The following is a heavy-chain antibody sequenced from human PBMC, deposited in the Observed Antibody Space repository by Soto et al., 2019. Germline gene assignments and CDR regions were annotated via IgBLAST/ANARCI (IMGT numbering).Heavy chain of an antibody. V-gene: IGHV3-33*01. J-gene: IGHJ4*02. D-gene: IGHD3-10*01. CDR2: IWYDGSNK. CDR1: GFTFSSYG. Sequence: GGSLRLSCAASGFTFSSYGMHWVRQAPGKGLEWVAVIWYDGSNKYYADSVKGRFTISRDNSKNTLYLQMNSLRAEDTAVYYCAREVRGVIMLLDYWGQGTLVTVSS. CDR3: AREVRGVIMLLDY.